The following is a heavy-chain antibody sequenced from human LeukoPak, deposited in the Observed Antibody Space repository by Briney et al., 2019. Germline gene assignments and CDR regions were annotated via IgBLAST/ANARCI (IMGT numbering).Heavy chain of an antibody. CDR1: GGTFSSYA. D-gene: IGHD5-12*01. CDR3: ARQYSGYDYYFDY. J-gene: IGHJ4*02. CDR2: IIPIFGTA. V-gene: IGHV1-69*13. Sequence: ASVKVSCKASGGTFSSYAISWVRQAPGQGLEWMGGIIPIFGTANYAQKFQGRVTITADESTSTAYMELSSLRSEDTAVYYCARQYSGYDYYFDYWGQGTLVTVSS.